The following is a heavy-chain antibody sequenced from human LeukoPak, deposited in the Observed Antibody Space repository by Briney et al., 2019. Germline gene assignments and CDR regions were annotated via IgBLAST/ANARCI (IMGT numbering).Heavy chain of an antibody. V-gene: IGHV3-48*03. J-gene: IGHJ6*02. Sequence: GGSLRLSCAASGFTFNRYEMNWVRQAPGKGLEWVSYISGSGSTIYYADSVKGLFTISRDNAKNSLYLQMNSLRAEDTAVYYCARGDGGYYYGMDVWGRGTTVTVSS. CDR3: ARGDGGYYYGMDV. CDR2: ISGSGSTI. D-gene: IGHD5-24*01. CDR1: GFTFNRYE.